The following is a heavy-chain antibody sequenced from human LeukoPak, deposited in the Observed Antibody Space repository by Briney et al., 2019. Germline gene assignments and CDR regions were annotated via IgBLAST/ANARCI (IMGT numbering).Heavy chain of an antibody. CDR1: GFTFSSYA. J-gene: IGHJ3*02. CDR3: ARREGYREFEYWDAFDI. D-gene: IGHD6-13*01. V-gene: IGHV3-30-3*01. Sequence: PGRSLRLSCAASGFTFSSYAMHWVRQAPGKGLEWVAVISYDGTNKYYADSVKGRFTISRDNSKNTLYLQMNSLRAEDTAVYYCARREGYREFEYWDAFDIWGQGTMVTVSS. CDR2: ISYDGTNK.